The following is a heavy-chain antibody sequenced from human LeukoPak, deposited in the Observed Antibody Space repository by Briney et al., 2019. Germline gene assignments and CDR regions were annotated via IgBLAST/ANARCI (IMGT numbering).Heavy chain of an antibody. CDR2: IYYSGST. D-gene: IGHD5-18*01. Sequence: PSETLSRTWTASGGSISNGYCSWIRQPPGKGLEWIGYIYYSGSTNYNPSLKSRVTISVDTSKNQCSLKLSSVTAADTAVYYCARRAPYSYEWSTLDYWGQGTLVTVSS. V-gene: IGHV4-59*08. CDR3: ARRAPYSYEWSTLDY. CDR1: GGSISNGY. J-gene: IGHJ4*02.